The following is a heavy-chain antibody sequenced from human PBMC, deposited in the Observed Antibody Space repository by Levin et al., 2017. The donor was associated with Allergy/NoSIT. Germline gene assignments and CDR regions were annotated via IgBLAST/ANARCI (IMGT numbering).Heavy chain of an antibody. J-gene: IGHJ5*02. CDR3: AKGTGGFGRRGFSGDYGDS. CDR2: ISFDESNK. V-gene: IGHV3-30*18. CDR1: GFTFSSYG. Sequence: GGSLRLSCAASGFTFSSYGMNWVRQAPGKGLEWVAVISFDESNKYYADSVKGRFTISRDNYKNMLYLQMNSLRTEDTAVYYCAKGTGGFGRRGFSGDYGDSWGQGTLVTVSS. D-gene: IGHD4-17*01.